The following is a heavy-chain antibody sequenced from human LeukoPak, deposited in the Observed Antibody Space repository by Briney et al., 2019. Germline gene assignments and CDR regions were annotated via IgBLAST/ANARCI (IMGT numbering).Heavy chain of an antibody. D-gene: IGHD3-9*01. Sequence: HTGGSLRLSCAASGFTFSSYGMHWVRQAPGKGLEWVAFIRYDGSNKYYADSVKGRFTISRDNSKNTLYLQMNSLRAEDTAVYYCAKDNYDILTYYYYYMDVWGKGTTVTISS. V-gene: IGHV3-30*02. J-gene: IGHJ6*03. CDR3: AKDNYDILTYYYYYMDV. CDR2: IRYDGSNK. CDR1: GFTFSSYG.